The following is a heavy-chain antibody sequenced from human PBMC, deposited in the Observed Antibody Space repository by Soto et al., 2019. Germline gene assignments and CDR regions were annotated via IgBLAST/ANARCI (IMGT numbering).Heavy chain of an antibody. Sequence: GGSLRLSCAASGFTFSSYAMSWVRQAPGKGLEWVSAISGSGGSTYYADSVKGRFTISRDNSKNTLYLQMNSLRAEDTAVYYCAKDRTPNWNQPRWWFDPWGQGTLVTVSS. V-gene: IGHV3-23*01. D-gene: IGHD1-1*01. CDR2: ISGSGGST. CDR1: GFTFSSYA. CDR3: AKDRTPNWNQPRWWFDP. J-gene: IGHJ5*02.